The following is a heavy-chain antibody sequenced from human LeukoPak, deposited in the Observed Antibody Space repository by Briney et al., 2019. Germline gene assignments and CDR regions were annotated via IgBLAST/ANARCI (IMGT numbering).Heavy chain of an antibody. Sequence: GGSLRLSCAASGFTFSSYAMHWVRQAPGKGLEWVAVISYDGRNKYYTDSVKGRFPIPRDNSKNTLYLQMNSLRAEDTAVYYCARNFNHFDYWGQGTLVTVSS. CDR2: ISYDGRNK. CDR1: GFTFSSYA. CDR3: ARNFNHFDY. J-gene: IGHJ4*02. V-gene: IGHV3-30*04. D-gene: IGHD1-14*01.